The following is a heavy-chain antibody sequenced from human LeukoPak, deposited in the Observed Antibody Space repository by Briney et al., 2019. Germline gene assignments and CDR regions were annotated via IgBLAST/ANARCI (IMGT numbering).Heavy chain of an antibody. J-gene: IGHJ4*02. Sequence: GGSLRLPCLTSGFTLSTNAMSWVRQAPGKGLEWISGISGSGASTYYADSVKGRFTISRDDSRNTLYLQMNSLRGDDTAVYYCAKDVGKWESLHFFDYWGQGTLVTVSS. V-gene: IGHV3-23*01. CDR3: AKDVGKWESLHFFDY. D-gene: IGHD1-26*01. CDR1: GFTLSTNA. CDR2: ISGSGAST.